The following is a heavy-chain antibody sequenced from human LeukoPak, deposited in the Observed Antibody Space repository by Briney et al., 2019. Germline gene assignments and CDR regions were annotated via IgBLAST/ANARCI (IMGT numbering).Heavy chain of an antibody. CDR1: GFTFNSYS. D-gene: IGHD1-1*01. V-gene: IGHV3-30*18. CDR2: ISCDGSNK. CDR3: VKRWTGTTIGQQDY. J-gene: IGHJ4*02. Sequence: GGSLRLSGAASGFTFNSYSMNWVRQAPGKGLEGGAVISCDGSNKYYADSVKGRFTISRDNSKNTLYLQMNSLRAEDMAVYYCVKRWTGTTIGQQDYWGQGTLVTVSS.